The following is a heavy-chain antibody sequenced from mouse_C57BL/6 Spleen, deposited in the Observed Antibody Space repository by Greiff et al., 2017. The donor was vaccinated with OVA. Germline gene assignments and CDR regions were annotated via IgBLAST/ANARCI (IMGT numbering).Heavy chain of an antibody. CDR2: IDPSDSYT. D-gene: IGHD1-1*01. V-gene: IGHV1-50*01. J-gene: IGHJ4*01. CDR3: ARDYGSRGLYAMDY. CDR1: GYTFTSYW. Sequence: QVQLQQPGAELVKPGASVKLSCKASGYTFTSYWMQWVKQRPGQGLEWIGEIDPSDSYTNYNQKFKGKATLTVDTSSSTAYMQLSSLTSEDSAVYYCARDYGSRGLYAMDYWGQGTSVTVSS.